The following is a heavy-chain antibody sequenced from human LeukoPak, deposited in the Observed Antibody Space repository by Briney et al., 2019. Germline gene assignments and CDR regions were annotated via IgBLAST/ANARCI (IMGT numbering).Heavy chain of an antibody. CDR1: GYTFTGYY. V-gene: IGHV1-2*02. CDR3: ARRYTAMGYNWFDP. CDR2: INPNSGGT. J-gene: IGHJ5*02. Sequence: GASVKVSCKASGYTFTGYYMHWVRQAPGQGLEWMGWINPNSGGTNYAQKFQGRVTMTRDTSISTAYMELSRLRSDDTAVYYCARRYTAMGYNWFDPWGQGTLVTVSS. D-gene: IGHD5-18*01.